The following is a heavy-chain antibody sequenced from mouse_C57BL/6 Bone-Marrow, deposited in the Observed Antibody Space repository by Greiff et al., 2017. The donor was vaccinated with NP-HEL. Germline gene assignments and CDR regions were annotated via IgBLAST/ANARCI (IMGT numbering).Heavy chain of an antibody. Sequence: QVQLKQSGPGLVQPSQSLSITCTVSGFSLTSYGVHWVRQSPGKGLEWLGVIWSGGSTDYNAAFISRLSISKDNSKSQVFFKMNSLQADDTAIYYCARKGYDYYGSSYVEFAYWGQGTLVTVSA. CDR2: IWSGGST. CDR1: GFSLTSYG. V-gene: IGHV2-2*01. D-gene: IGHD1-1*01. J-gene: IGHJ3*01. CDR3: ARKGYDYYGSSYVEFAY.